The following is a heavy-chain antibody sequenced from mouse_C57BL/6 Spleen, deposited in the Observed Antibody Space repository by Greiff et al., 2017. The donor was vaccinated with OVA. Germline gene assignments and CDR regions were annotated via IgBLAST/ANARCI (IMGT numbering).Heavy chain of an antibody. Sequence: VQLQQSGPELVKPGASVKISCKASGYTFTDYYMNWVKQSHGKSLEWIGDINPNNGGTSYNQKFKGKATLTVDKSSSTAYMELRSLTSEDSAVYYCARSFDGYYVRFAYWGQGTLVTVSA. J-gene: IGHJ3*01. CDR1: GYTFTDYY. CDR2: INPNNGGT. V-gene: IGHV1-26*01. CDR3: ARSFDGYYVRFAY. D-gene: IGHD2-3*01.